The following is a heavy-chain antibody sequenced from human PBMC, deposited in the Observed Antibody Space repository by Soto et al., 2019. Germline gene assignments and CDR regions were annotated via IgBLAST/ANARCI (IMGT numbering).Heavy chain of an antibody. CDR3: ATTGMGITLYYYYHGMDV. CDR2: MFYGGST. J-gene: IGHJ6*02. Sequence: EVQLVESGGGLVQPGGSLRLSCAASGFTVSTHYMTWVRQAPGKGLGWVSVMFYGGSTYYADSVKGRFTITRDDSEHTLSLQMNSLRAEDTAVYYCATTGMGITLYYYYHGMDVWGQGTTVTVSS. D-gene: IGHD3-10*01. V-gene: IGHV3-66*01. CDR1: GFTVSTHY.